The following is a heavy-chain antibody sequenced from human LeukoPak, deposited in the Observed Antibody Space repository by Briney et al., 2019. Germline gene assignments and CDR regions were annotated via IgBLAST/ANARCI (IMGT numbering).Heavy chain of an antibody. CDR2: IYDSGST. V-gene: IGHV4-30-4*01. D-gene: IGHD2-15*01. CDR3: ARDCSGGSCYGAFDI. J-gene: IGHJ3*02. Sequence: IGYIYDSGSTYYNPSLKSRITISVDTSENRFSLKLSSVTATDTAVYYCARDCSGGSCYGAFDIWGQGTMVTVSS.